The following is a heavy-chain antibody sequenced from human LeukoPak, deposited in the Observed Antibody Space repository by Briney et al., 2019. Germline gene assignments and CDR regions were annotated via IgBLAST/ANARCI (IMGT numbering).Heavy chain of an antibody. J-gene: IGHJ4*02. CDR1: GCTISSYY. V-gene: IGHV4-4*07. Sequence: SETLSLTCTVSGCTISSYYWSWLRQPAGNGLEWIGRIYSSGGTTYDPSLKSRVTMSVDTSRNEFSLQLSSVTAADTAVYYCAREVRFGDFFYWGQGTPVTVSS. CDR2: IYSSGGT. CDR3: AREVRFGDFFY. D-gene: IGHD3-10*01.